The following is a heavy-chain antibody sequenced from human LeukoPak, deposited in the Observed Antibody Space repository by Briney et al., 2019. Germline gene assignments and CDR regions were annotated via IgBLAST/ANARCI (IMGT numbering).Heavy chain of an antibody. J-gene: IGHJ3*02. V-gene: IGHV1-69*05. CDR3: ARVGRTGEFYGVIDI. CDR1: GGTFSSYA. CDR2: IIPIFGTA. Sequence: SVKVSCKASGGTFSSYAISWVRQAPGQGLEWMGGIIPIFGTANYAQKFQGRVTITTDESTSTAYMELSSLRSEDTAVYYCARVGRTGEFYGVIDIWGQGTMVTVSS. D-gene: IGHD7-27*01.